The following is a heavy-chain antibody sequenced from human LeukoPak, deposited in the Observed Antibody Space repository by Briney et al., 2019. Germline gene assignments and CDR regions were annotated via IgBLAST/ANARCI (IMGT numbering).Heavy chain of an antibody. CDR2: ISSSSSYI. CDR1: GFTFSSYS. CDR3: ARAPHSGYDY. Sequence: GGSLRLSCAASGFTFSSYSMNWVRQAPGKGLEWVSSISSSSSYIYYADSVEGRFTISRDNAKNSLYLQMNSLRAEDTAVYYCARAPHSGYDYWGQGTLVTVSS. J-gene: IGHJ4*02. D-gene: IGHD5-12*01. V-gene: IGHV3-21*01.